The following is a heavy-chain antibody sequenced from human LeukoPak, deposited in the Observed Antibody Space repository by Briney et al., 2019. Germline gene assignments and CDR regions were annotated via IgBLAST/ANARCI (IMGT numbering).Heavy chain of an antibody. CDR3: ARLPPAKYYYDSSGYPDY. Sequence: ASVKVSCKASGYTFTSYGISWVRQAPGRGLEWMGWISAYNGNTNYAQKLQGRVTMTTDTSTSTAYMELRSLRSDDTAVYYCARLPPAKYYYDSSGYPDYWGQGTLVTVSS. V-gene: IGHV1-18*01. CDR1: GYTFTSYG. J-gene: IGHJ4*02. D-gene: IGHD3-22*01. CDR2: ISAYNGNT.